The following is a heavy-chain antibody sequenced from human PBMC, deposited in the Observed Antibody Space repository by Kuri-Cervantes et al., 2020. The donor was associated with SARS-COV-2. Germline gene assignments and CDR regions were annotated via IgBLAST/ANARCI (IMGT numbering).Heavy chain of an antibody. D-gene: IGHD3-9*01. CDR3: TRDPSTGWSRYFYGTDV. V-gene: IGHV3-53*01. J-gene: IGHJ6*02. CDR2: LYTGGSS. Sequence: GESLKISCVASGFTVSSNYMSWVRQAPGRGLEWVSVLYTGGSSHYADSVKGRFTISRDNSKNTLYLQMKSLRVEDTAVYYCTRDPSTGWSRYFYGTDVWGQGTAVTVSS. CDR1: GFTVSSNY.